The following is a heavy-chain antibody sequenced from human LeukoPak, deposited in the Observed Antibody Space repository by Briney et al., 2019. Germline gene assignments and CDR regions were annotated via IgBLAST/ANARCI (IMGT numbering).Heavy chain of an antibody. CDR2: IYSSGST. D-gene: IGHD4-17*01. V-gene: IGHV4-4*07. CDR1: GGSISNYY. CDR3: ARGKNYGGLFDY. J-gene: IGHJ4*02. Sequence: SETLSLTCTVSGGSISNYYWSWIRQPAGKGLEWIGRIYSSGSTNYNPSLQSRVTISVDRSKNQFSLKLSSVTAADTAVYYCARGKNYGGLFDYWGQGTLVTVSS.